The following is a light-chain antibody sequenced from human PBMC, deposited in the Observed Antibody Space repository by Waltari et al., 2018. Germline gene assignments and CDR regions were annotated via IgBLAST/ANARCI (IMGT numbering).Light chain of an antibody. CDR3: CSYVGGSTWV. CDR2: EAN. V-gene: IGLV2-23*01. CDR1: SRDVGRHNL. J-gene: IGLJ3*02. Sequence: QSALTQPASVSGPPGQSITISCTGISRDVGRHNLCSWYQHHPGKAPTLIIYEANKRPSGVSNRFSGSKSGTTASLTVSELQTDDEADYYCCSYVGGSTWVFGGGTKLTVL.